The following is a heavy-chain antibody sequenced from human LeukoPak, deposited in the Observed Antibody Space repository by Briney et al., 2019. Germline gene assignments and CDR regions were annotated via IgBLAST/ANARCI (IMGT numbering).Heavy chain of an antibody. D-gene: IGHD3-10*01. CDR2: IYYSGST. Sequence: SETLSLTCTVSGGSISSSSYYWGWLRQPPGKGLEWIGSIYYSGSTYNNPSLKSRVTISVDTSKNQSSLKLSSVTAADTAVYYCAREGGSGSYAWDYWGQATLVTVSS. CDR3: AREGGSGSYAWDY. J-gene: IGHJ4*02. CDR1: GGSISSSSYY. V-gene: IGHV4-39*07.